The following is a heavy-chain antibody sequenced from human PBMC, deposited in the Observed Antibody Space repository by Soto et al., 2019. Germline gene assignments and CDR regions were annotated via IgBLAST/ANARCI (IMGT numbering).Heavy chain of an antibody. D-gene: IGHD1-1*01. J-gene: IGHJ4*02. V-gene: IGHV4-34*01. CDR1: GQSFSGHS. Sequence: QVQLQQWGAGLVKPSETLSLSCAVYGQSFSGHSWAWIRQPQGKGLEWIGEINESGSTYYNPSLKSRVTISTDTSTNQFSLKLSSVSAADTAAYFCARGSGIVALPGELEDVKYDYWGQGTLVNVSS. CDR2: INESGST. CDR3: ARGSGIVALPGELEDVKYDY.